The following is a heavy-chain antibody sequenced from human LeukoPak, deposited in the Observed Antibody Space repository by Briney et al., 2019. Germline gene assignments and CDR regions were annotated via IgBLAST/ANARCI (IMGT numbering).Heavy chain of an antibody. CDR3: ARGSGWGGRDYFDY. D-gene: IGHD6-19*01. CDR2: INWKGSST. V-gene: IGHV3-20*04. Sequence: GGSLRLSCAASGFTSSSYRMNWVRQAPGKGLEWVSGINWKGSSTGYADSVKGRFTISRDNAKNSLYLQMNSLRAEDTAFYYCARGSGWGGRDYFDYWGQGTLVTVSS. CDR1: GFTSSSYR. J-gene: IGHJ4*02.